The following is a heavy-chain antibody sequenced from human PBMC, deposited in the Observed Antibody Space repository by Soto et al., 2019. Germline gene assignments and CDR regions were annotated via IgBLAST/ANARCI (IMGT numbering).Heavy chain of an antibody. D-gene: IGHD3-10*01. J-gene: IGHJ4*02. V-gene: IGHV3-53*01. CDR3: GGRPGGGGY. CDR2: IYSGGYT. Sequence: EVQLVESGGGLIQPGGSLRLSCAVSGFTVSNNYMSWVRQAPGKGLEGVSVIYSGGYTAYGDSVKGRFTISRDNSKNTLNLQMKSLRAAGRAVFYGGGRPGGGGYWGQGTLVTVSS. CDR1: GFTVSNNY.